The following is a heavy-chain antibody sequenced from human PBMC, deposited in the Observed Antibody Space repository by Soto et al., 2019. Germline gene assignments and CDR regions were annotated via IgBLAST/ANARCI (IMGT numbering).Heavy chain of an antibody. Sequence: QVQLQQWGAGLLKPSETLSLTCNIYGGYFTANYWSWIRQTPGKGLEWLGEIKHAGTTDYNPSVEDRIIISADASKNQFSLKLTAVTAADTATYYCATGGLFTSWGQGTLVTVSS. V-gene: IGHV4-34*01. CDR3: ATGGLFTS. J-gene: IGHJ5*02. D-gene: IGHD3-10*01. CDR2: IKHAGTT. CDR1: GGYFTANY.